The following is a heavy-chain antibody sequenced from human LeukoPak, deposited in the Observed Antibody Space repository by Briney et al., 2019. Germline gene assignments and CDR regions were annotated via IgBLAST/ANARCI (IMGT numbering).Heavy chain of an antibody. CDR3: ARPKYSSSLAFDY. V-gene: IGHV5-51*01. CDR2: IYPGDTTT. CDR1: GNSFTTSL. J-gene: IGHJ4*02. D-gene: IGHD6-6*01. Sequence: GESLKISCKDSGNSFTTSLIVWLRQMPGKVLEWMGIIYPGDTTTTYSPSFQGQVTISADKSISTACLQWSSLKASDTAIYYCARPKYSSSLAFDYWGQGTPVTVSS.